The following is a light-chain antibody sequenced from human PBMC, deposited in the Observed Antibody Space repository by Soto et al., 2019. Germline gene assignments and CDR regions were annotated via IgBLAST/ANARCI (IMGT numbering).Light chain of an antibody. Sequence: QSALTQPPSASGSPGQSVTISCTGTSSDVGGYNYVSWYQQHPGKAPKLMIYEVTKRPSGVPDRFSGSKSGNTASLTVSGLHAEDAAYYYCSSYAGSNYVFGTGTKLTVL. CDR3: SSYAGSNYV. J-gene: IGLJ1*01. CDR2: EVT. V-gene: IGLV2-8*01. CDR1: SSDVGGYNY.